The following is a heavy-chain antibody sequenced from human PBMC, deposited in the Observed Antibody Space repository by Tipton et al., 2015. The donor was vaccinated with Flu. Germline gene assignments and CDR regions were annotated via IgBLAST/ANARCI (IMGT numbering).Heavy chain of an antibody. J-gene: IGHJ4*02. CDR2: ISHSGRT. Sequence: TLSLTCSVSGDSIGSNYYWGWIRQPPGKGLEWIGCISHSGRTYYNPSLKSRVTISLDTAKNQFSQRLTSVTAADTAVYYCARSTYYYGSGSSDYWGQGTLVTVSS. D-gene: IGHD3-10*01. CDR3: ARSTYYYGSGSSDY. CDR1: GDSIGSNYY. V-gene: IGHV4-38-2*01.